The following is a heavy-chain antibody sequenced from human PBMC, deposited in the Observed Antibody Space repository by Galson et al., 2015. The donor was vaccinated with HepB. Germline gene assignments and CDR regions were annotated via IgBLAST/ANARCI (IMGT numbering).Heavy chain of an antibody. V-gene: IGHV1-69*13. CDR3: AAGPATISDRYYYYHYMDV. CDR1: GGDFSSSA. Sequence: SVKVSCKASGGDFSSSAFSGVRQAPGQGLEWMGGIIPMLYTADYAPKFQGRVTITAVESTTTVYMELSSLTFEDTAVYFCAAGPATISDRYYYYHYMDVWGTGTTVTVSS. J-gene: IGHJ6*03. CDR2: IIPMLYTA. D-gene: IGHD2-2*02.